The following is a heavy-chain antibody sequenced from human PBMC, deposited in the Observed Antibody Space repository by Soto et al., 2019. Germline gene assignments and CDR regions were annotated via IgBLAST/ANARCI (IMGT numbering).Heavy chain of an antibody. CDR3: ATSPYLYDYVSGTYRFLFDY. CDR2: IYYSGST. CDR1: GGSISSGGYY. J-gene: IGHJ4*02. Sequence: PSETLSLTCTVSGGSISSGGYYWSWIRQHPGRGLEWIGYIYYSGSTYYNPSLKSRVTISVDTSKNQFSLKLSSVTAADTAVYYCATSPYLYDYVSGTYRFLFDYWGQGTLVTVSS. D-gene: IGHD3-16*02. V-gene: IGHV4-31*03.